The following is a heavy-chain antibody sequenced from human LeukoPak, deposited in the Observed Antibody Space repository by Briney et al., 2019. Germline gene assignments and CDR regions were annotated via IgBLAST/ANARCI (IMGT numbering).Heavy chain of an antibody. Sequence: PGGSLRLSCAASGFTFSSYAMSWVRQAPGKGLEWVSAISGSGGSTYYADSVKGRFTISRDNSKNTLYLQMNSLRAEDTAVYYCAKLITIFGVVLDAFDIWGQGTMVTVSS. V-gene: IGHV3-23*01. CDR2: ISGSGGST. J-gene: IGHJ3*02. D-gene: IGHD3-3*01. CDR3: AKLITIFGVVLDAFDI. CDR1: GFTFSSYA.